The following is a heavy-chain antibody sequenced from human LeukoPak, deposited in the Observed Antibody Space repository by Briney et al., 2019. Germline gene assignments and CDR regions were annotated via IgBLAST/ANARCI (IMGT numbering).Heavy chain of an antibody. V-gene: IGHV4-39*07. D-gene: IGHD3-10*01. Sequence: SETLSLTCTVSGGSISSSNYYWGWIRQPPGKGLEWIGSIYYSGSTYYNPSLKSRVTISVDASMNQFSLKLSSVTAADTAVYYCARETYYYGSGSYWNDYWGQGTLVTVSS. CDR2: IYYSGST. J-gene: IGHJ4*02. CDR3: ARETYYYGSGSYWNDY. CDR1: GGSISSSNYY.